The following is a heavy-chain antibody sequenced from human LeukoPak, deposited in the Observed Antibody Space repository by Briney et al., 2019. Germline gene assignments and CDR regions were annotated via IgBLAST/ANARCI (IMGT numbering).Heavy chain of an antibody. CDR1: GFTCSAYA. CDR3: ARDPNGDYIGAFDM. Sequence: GGSLRLSCTASGFTCSAYAMMWVRQAPGKGPEWVSAIRGGGGSAFYADSVKGRFTISRDNSKYTLFLQMNSLRAEDTAVYYCARDPNGDYIGAFDMWGPGTMATVSS. CDR2: IRGGGGSA. J-gene: IGHJ3*02. D-gene: IGHD4-17*01. V-gene: IGHV3-23*01.